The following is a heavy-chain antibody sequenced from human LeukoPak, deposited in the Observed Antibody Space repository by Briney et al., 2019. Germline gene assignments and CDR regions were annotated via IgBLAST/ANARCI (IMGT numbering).Heavy chain of an antibody. D-gene: IGHD3-10*01. CDR2: IYYTGST. Sequence: SETLSLTCTVSGXSISPYYWSWIRQPPGRGLEWIGFIYYTGSTNYNPSLKSRVTISLDTSKNQFSLKLSSVTAADTAVYYCARYGSGSYRQFDFWGQGTLVTVSS. J-gene: IGHJ4*02. CDR1: GXSISPYY. V-gene: IGHV4-59*01. CDR3: ARYGSGSYRQFDF.